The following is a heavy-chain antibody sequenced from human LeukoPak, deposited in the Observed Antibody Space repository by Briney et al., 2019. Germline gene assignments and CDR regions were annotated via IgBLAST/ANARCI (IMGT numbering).Heavy chain of an antibody. V-gene: IGHV3-30*04. J-gene: IGHJ4*02. CDR1: GFTFSSYA. Sequence: GGSLRLSCAASGFTFSSYAMHWVRQAPGKGLEWVAVISYDGSNKYYADSVKGRFTISRDNSKNTLYLQMNSLRAEDTAVYYCARDPSRVWFGELLIYFDYWGQGTLVTVSS. D-gene: IGHD3-10*01. CDR3: ARDPSRVWFGELLIYFDY. CDR2: ISYDGSNK.